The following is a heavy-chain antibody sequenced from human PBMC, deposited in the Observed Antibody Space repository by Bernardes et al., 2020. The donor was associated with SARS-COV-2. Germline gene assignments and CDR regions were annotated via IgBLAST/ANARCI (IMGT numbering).Heavy chain of an antibody. J-gene: IGHJ4*02. D-gene: IGHD2-2*02. CDR2: INPDGSST. CDR1: GFTFGSAW. V-gene: IGHV3-74*01. Sequence: GGSLRLSCAASGFTFGSAWFHWVRQAPGKGLVWVSRINPDGSSTNYADSVKGRFTISRDNAKNMLFLQMSGLRAEDTAVYYCVRLWCSSTSCYTHYFDYWGQGTLVTVSS. CDR3: VRLWCSSTSCYTHYFDY.